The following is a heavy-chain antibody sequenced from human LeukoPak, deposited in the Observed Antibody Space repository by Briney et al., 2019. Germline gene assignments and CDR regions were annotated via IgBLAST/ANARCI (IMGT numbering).Heavy chain of an antibody. CDR3: ARVATMPSLRSPYFDY. CDR2: IYYSGST. V-gene: IGHV4-59*01. Sequence: SETLSLTCTVSGGSFSTYYWSWIRQPPGKGLEWIGYIYYSGSTNYNPFLKSRVTISVDTSKNQFSLKLSSVTAADTAVYYCARVATMPSLRSPYFDYWGQGTLVTVSS. D-gene: IGHD2-2*01. J-gene: IGHJ4*02. CDR1: GGSFSTYY.